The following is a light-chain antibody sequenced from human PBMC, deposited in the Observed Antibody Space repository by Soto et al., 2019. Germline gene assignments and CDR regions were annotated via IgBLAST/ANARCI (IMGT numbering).Light chain of an antibody. CDR3: TAWDNSLSGPL. J-gene: IGLJ2*01. CDR2: RNN. Sequence: QLVLTQPPSASGTPGQRVTIFCSGSSSNIGSNYVYWYQQFPGAAPKLLIHRNNQRPSGVPDRFSGSKSGPSASLAISGVRSEDEADYYCTAWDNSLSGPLFGGGTKLTVL. CDR1: SSNIGSNY. V-gene: IGLV1-47*01.